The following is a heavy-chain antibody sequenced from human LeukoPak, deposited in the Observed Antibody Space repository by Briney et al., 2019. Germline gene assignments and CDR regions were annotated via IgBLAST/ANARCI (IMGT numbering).Heavy chain of an antibody. V-gene: IGHV1-18*01. CDR2: ISAYNGNT. Sequence: GASVKVSCKASGYTFTSYGISWVRQAPGQGLEWMGWISAYNGNTNYAQKLQGRVTMTTDTSTSTAYMELRSLRSDDTAVYYCARDPLGYCSSTRCSPFDYWGQGTLVTVSS. CDR1: GYTFTSYG. D-gene: IGHD2-2*01. J-gene: IGHJ4*02. CDR3: ARDPLGYCSSTRCSPFDY.